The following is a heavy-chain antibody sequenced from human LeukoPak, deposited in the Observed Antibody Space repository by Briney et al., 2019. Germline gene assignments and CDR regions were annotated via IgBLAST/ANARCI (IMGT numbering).Heavy chain of an antibody. CDR1: GGSISSGDYY. CDR3: ARADWNYAGNY. Sequence: SETLSLTCTVSGGSISSGDYYWSWIRQPPGKGLEWIGYIYYSGSTYYNPSLKSRVTISVDTSKNQFSLKLSSVTAADTAVYYCARADWNYAGNYWGQGTLVTVSS. V-gene: IGHV4-30-4*08. J-gene: IGHJ4*02. D-gene: IGHD1-7*01. CDR2: IYYSGST.